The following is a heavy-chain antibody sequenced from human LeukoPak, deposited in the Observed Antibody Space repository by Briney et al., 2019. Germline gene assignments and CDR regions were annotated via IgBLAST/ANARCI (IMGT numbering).Heavy chain of an antibody. CDR1: GFTFSDYY. D-gene: IGHD1-26*01. Sequence: GGSLILSCAASGFTFSDYYMSWIRQAPGKGLEWVSYIDSSGSTIYYADSVKGRFTISRDNAKNSLYLQMNSLRAEDTAVYYCARDRYVGATTAGDSDSWGQGTLVTVSS. CDR2: IDSSGSTI. V-gene: IGHV3-11*01. CDR3: ARDRYVGATTAGDSDS. J-gene: IGHJ4*02.